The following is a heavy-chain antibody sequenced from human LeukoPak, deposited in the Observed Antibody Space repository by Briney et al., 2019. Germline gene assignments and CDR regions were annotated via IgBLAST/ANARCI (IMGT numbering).Heavy chain of an antibody. V-gene: IGHV3-23*01. CDR1: GFTFSSYA. CDR2: ISGSGDRI. J-gene: IGHJ4*02. CDR3: ARWYCTSYNCYYDY. D-gene: IGHD2-8*01. Sequence: PGGSLRLSCAASGFTFSSYAMNWVRQAPGKGLEWVSAISGSGDRITYAESVKGRFTISRDNSKNTLYLQMNSLRAEDTAVYYCARWYCTSYNCYYDYWGQGTLVTVSS.